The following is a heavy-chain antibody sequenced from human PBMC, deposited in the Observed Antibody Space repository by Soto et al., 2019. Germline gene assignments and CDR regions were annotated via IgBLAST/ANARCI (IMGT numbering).Heavy chain of an antibody. CDR3: ARDGGYNYGDNWFDP. V-gene: IGHV4-59*01. Sequence: LALPISVSGGSISSYYWSWIRQPPGKGLEWIGYIYYSGSTSSHPSLKSRVTISVDTSKNQFSLKLSSVTAADTAVYYCARDGGYNYGDNWFDPWGQGTLVTVSS. CDR1: GGSISSYY. D-gene: IGHD5-18*01. J-gene: IGHJ5*02. CDR2: IYYSGST.